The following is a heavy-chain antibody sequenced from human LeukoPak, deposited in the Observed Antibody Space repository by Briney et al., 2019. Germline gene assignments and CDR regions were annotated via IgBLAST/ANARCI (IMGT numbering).Heavy chain of an antibody. CDR1: GCSITGYH. CDR3: ASLYGDYVDY. CDR2: INHSGST. V-gene: IGHV4-34*01. Sequence: SETLSLTCTVSGCSITGYHWSWIRQPPGKGLEWIGEINHSGSTNYNPSLKSRVTISVDTSKNQFSLKLSSVTAADTAVYYCASLYGDYVDYWGQGTLVTVSS. D-gene: IGHD4-17*01. J-gene: IGHJ4*02.